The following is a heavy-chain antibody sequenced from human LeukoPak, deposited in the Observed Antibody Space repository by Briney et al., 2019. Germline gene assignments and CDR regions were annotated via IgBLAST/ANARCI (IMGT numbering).Heavy chain of an antibody. CDR3: ARGSDYDHRNFDY. CDR1: GDSVSSSTYY. D-gene: IGHD5-12*01. J-gene: IGHJ4*02. CDR2: ICYSVST. Sequence: SETLSLTCTVSGDSVSSSTYYWDWIRQPPGKGLEWIGNICYSVSTYYNPSLKSRVTMSVDTSKNQFSLKLSSVTAADTAVYYCARGSDYDHRNFDYWGQGTLVIVFS. V-gene: IGHV4-39*07.